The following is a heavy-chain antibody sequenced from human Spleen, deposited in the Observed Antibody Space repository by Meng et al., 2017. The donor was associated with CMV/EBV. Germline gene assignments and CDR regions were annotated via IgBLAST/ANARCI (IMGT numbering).Heavy chain of an antibody. Sequence: GESLKISCVASGFSFSTYGMHWVRQAPGKGLEWVSSISSSSSYIYYADSVKGRFTISRDNAKNSLYLQMNSLRAEDTAVYYCARDLSPNFYYFDYWGQGTLVTVSS. CDR2: ISSSSSYI. J-gene: IGHJ4*02. V-gene: IGHV3-21*01. CDR1: GFSFSTYG. CDR3: ARDLSPNFYYFDY. D-gene: IGHD1-7*01.